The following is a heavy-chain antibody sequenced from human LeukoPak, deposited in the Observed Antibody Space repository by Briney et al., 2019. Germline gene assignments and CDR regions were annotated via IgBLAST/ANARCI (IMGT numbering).Heavy chain of an antibody. CDR3: ARGGAVKRITVLEVAPPDY. CDR1: GFTLSSNY. J-gene: IGHJ4*02. V-gene: IGHV3-53*01. Sequence: GGSLRLSCAHSGFTLSSNYMSWVRQAPGKGLEGVGVIYSGGSTFYAASVSSRFTISRDNSKTTLFLQMNSLRAEDTAVYYCARGGAVKRITVLEVAPPDYWGQGTLVTVSS. CDR2: IYSGGST. D-gene: IGHD3-3*01.